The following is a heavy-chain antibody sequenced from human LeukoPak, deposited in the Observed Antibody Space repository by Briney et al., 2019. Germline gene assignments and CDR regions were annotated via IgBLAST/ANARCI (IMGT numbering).Heavy chain of an antibody. J-gene: IGHJ4*02. CDR1: GGSISSSSYY. Sequence: SETLSLTCTVSGGSISSSSYYWGWIRQPPGKGLEWVGSIYYSGSTYYNPSLKSRVTISVDTSKNQFSLKLTSVTAADTAVYYCARRLAGTEDYWGQGTLVTVSS. V-gene: IGHV4-39*01. CDR3: ARRLAGTEDY. D-gene: IGHD6-13*01. CDR2: IYYSGST.